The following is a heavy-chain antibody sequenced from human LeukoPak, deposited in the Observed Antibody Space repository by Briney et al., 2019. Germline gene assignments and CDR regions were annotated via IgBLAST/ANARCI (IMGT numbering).Heavy chain of an antibody. CDR1: GGSISSYY. CDR2: IYYSGST. D-gene: IGHD3-10*01. CDR3: ASTYYYGSGSHPEAWFDP. V-gene: IGHV4-59*01. J-gene: IGHJ5*02. Sequence: SETLSLTCTVSGGSISSYYWSWIRQPPGKGLEWIGYIYYSGSTNYNPSLKSRVTISVDTSKNQFSLKLSSVTAADTAVYYCASTYYYGSGSHPEAWFDPWGQGTLVTVSS.